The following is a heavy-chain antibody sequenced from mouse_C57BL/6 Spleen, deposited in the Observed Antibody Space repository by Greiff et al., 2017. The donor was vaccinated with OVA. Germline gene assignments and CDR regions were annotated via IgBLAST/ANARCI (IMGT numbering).Heavy chain of an antibody. CDR3: TTSRVTPWFAY. J-gene: IGHJ3*01. V-gene: IGHV14-4*01. CDR1: GFNIKDDY. Sequence: EVQLVESGAELVRPGASVKLSCTASGFNIKDDYMHWVKQRPEQGLEWIGWIDPENGDTEYASKFQGKATITADTSSNTAYLQLSSLTSEVTAVYYCTTSRVTPWFAYWGQGTLVTVSA. D-gene: IGHD2-3*01. CDR2: IDPENGDT.